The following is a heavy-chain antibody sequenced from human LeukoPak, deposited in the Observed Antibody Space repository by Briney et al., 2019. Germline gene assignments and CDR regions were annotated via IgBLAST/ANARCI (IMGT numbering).Heavy chain of an antibody. D-gene: IGHD6-19*01. J-gene: IGHJ5*01. V-gene: IGHV4-39*01. CDR2: IYYNGET. Sequence: PSETLSLTCTVSGDSISSRNSYWVWIRQPPAKGLEWIGNIYYNGETYYDPSLRSRLTISVDTSRNQFSLKLSSVTAADTAVYFCARQIRLASGWKGGWFDSWGLGTLVTVSS. CDR1: GDSISSRNSY. CDR3: ARQIRLASGWKGGWFDS.